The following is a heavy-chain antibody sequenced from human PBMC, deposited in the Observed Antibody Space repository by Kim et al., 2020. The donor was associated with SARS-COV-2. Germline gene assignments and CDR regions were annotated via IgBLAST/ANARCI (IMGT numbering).Heavy chain of an antibody. D-gene: IGHD3-3*01. V-gene: IGHV3-48*02. Sequence: KGRFTISRDNAKNSLYLQMNSLREEDTAVYYCARDTNYDFWSGYSAAFDIWGQGTMVTVSS. J-gene: IGHJ3*02. CDR3: ARDTNYDFWSGYSAAFDI.